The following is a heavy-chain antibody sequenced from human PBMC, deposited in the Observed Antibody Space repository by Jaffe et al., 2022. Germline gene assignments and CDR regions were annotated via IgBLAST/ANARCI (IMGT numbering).Heavy chain of an antibody. Sequence: QVQLQQWGAGLLKPSETLSLTCAVYGGSFSGYYWSWIRQPPGKGLEWIGEINHSGSTNYNPSLKSRVTISVDTSKNQFSLKLSSVTAADTAVYYCASLVVAAKGNGDYYYYMDVWGKGTTVTVSS. V-gene: IGHV4-34*01. CDR3: ASLVVAAKGNGDYYYYMDV. D-gene: IGHD2-15*01. CDR1: GGSFSGYY. CDR2: INHSGST. J-gene: IGHJ6*03.